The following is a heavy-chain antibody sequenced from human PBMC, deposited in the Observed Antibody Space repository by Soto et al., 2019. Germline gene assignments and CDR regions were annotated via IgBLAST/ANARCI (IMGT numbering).Heavy chain of an antibody. CDR2: IIPIFGTA. J-gene: IGHJ4*02. V-gene: IGHV1-69*13. D-gene: IGHD6-13*01. CDR1: GGTFSSYA. CDR3: ARDRAAAGTPSPLDY. Sequence: SVKVSCKASGGTFSSYAISWVRQAPGQGLEWMGGIIPIFGTANYAQKFQGRVTITADESTSTAYMELSSLRSEDTAVYYCARDRAAAGTPSPLDYWGQGTLVTVSS.